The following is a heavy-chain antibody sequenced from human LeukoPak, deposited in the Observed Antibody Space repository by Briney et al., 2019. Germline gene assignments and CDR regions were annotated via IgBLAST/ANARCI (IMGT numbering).Heavy chain of an antibody. CDR2: MNPNNDNT. D-gene: IGHD3-10*01. Sequence: ASVKVSCKASGYTFMNFEINWVRQATGQGLEWMGRMNPNNDNTNYAQKFQGRVTMTSDTSTSTVYMELSSLIYEDTAVYFCARQRTFRGLDNWGQGTLVTVPS. CDR3: ARQRTFRGLDN. CDR1: GYTFMNFE. J-gene: IGHJ4*02. V-gene: IGHV1-8*01.